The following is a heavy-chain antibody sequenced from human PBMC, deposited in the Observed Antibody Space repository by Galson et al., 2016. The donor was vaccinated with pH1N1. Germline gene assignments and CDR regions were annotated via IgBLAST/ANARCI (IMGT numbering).Heavy chain of an antibody. V-gene: IGHV1-69*05. CDR3: AREGGELYWDSFHYGLDV. CDR1: GGTFSSFP. J-gene: IGHJ6*02. Sequence: SVKVSCKASGGTFSSFPISWVRQAPGQGLEWMGQIIPIFGTTNYAQTFQGRVTITTDESTSTVHMELSSLRSEDAGIYHCAREGGELYWDSFHYGLDVWGQETTVTVSS. CDR2: IIPIFGTT. D-gene: IGHD2-8*02.